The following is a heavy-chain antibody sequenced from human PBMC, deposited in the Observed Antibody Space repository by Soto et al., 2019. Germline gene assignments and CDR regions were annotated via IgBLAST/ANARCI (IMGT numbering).Heavy chain of an antibody. CDR2: ISSSSSTI. J-gene: IGHJ4*02. CDR1: GFTFSSYS. V-gene: IGHV3-48*02. CDR3: ARRPSWMAARFYFDY. D-gene: IGHD6-6*01. Sequence: GGSLRLSCAASGFTFSSYSMNWVRQAPGKGLEWVSYISSSSSTIYYADSVKVRFTISRDNAKNSLYLQMNSLRDEDTAVYYCARRPSWMAARFYFDYWGQGTLVTVSS.